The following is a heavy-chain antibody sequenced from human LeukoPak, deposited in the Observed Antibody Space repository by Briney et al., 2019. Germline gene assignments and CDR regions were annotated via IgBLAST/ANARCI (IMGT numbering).Heavy chain of an antibody. D-gene: IGHD3-22*01. CDR2: ISAYNGNT. Sequence: ASVKVSCKASGYTFTSYGISWVRQAPGQGLEWMGWISAYNGNTNYAQKFQDRVTITADKSTRTAYIELRRLRSEDTAVYYCARDYKGYFDSNGYSSQVNWFDPWGQGTLVTVSS. V-gene: IGHV1-18*01. CDR3: ARDYKGYFDSNGYSSQVNWFDP. J-gene: IGHJ5*02. CDR1: GYTFTSYG.